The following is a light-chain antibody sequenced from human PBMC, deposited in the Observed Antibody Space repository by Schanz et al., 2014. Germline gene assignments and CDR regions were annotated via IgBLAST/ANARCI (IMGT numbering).Light chain of an antibody. CDR3: QQSYSTPRT. J-gene: IGKJ1*01. Sequence: IQMTQSPSSLSASVGDRITITCRASQSIGTYLNWYQLKPGKAPNLLIYAASILQNGVPSRFRGSGSGTDFTLTISSLQPEDFATYYCQQSYSTPRTFGQGTKVEIK. CDR1: QSIGTY. V-gene: IGKV1-39*01. CDR2: AAS.